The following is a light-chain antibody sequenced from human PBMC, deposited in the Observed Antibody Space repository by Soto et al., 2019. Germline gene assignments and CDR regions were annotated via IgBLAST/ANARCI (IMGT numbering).Light chain of an antibody. J-gene: IGLJ2*01. CDR1: SGHSSYA. CDR3: QTWGTGIQV. V-gene: IGLV4-69*01. CDR2: LNSDGSH. Sequence: QPVLTQSPSASASLGASVKLTCTLSSGHSSYAIAWHQQQPEKGPRYLMKLNSDGSHSKGDAIPDRFSGSSSGAERYLTISRRRSEAEADYYCQTWGTGIQVFGGGTKLTVL.